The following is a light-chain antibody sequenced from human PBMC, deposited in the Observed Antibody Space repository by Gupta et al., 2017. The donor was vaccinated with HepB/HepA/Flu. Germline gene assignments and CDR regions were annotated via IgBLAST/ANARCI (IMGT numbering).Light chain of an antibody. V-gene: IGKV1-9*01. CDR3: QHLNSYPLT. CDR1: QGISSY. J-gene: IGKJ4*01. Sequence: DIQLTQSPSFLSASVGDRVTITFRASQGISSYLAWYQQKPGKAPKLLIYAASTLQSGVPSSFSGSGSGTEFTLTISSLQPEDFATYCCQHLNSYPLTFGEGTKVEIK. CDR2: AAS.